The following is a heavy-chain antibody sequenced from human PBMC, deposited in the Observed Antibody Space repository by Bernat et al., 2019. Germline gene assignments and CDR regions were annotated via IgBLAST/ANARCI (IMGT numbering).Heavy chain of an antibody. CDR1: GGPVNSGTYY. V-gene: IGHV4-61*01. D-gene: IGHD1-26*01. J-gene: IGHJ4*02. Sequence: QVQLQESGPGLVKPSETLSLTCTVSGGPVNSGTYYWSWIRQPPAKGLEWIGYIYYSGSTNYNPSLKSRVTISVDTSKNQFSLKLTSVTAADTAVYYCARVWSYGDLDYWGQGTLVTVSS. CDR2: IYYSGST. CDR3: ARVWSYGDLDY.